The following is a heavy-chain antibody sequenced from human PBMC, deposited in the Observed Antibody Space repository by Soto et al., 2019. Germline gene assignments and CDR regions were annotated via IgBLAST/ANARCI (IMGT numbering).Heavy chain of an antibody. J-gene: IGHJ4*02. CDR3: ARGRGWSNHLIDY. V-gene: IGHV1-8*02. Sequence: ASLKVSCKASGYTFTSYGISWVRQATGQGLEWMGWMNPNSGNTGYAQKFQGRVTMTRNTSISTAYMEPSSLRSEDTAVYYCARGRGWSNHLIDYWGQGTLVTVSS. CDR1: GYTFTSYG. D-gene: IGHD3-10*01. CDR2: MNPNSGNT.